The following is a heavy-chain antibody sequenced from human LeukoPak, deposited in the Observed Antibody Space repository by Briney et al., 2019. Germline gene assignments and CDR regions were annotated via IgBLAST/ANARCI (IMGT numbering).Heavy chain of an antibody. V-gene: IGHV3-7*05. CDR3: AREGTITAYNFDY. CDR1: RFTFSSYW. D-gene: IGHD5-12*01. J-gene: IGHJ4*02. Sequence: GGSLRLSCAASRFTFSSYWMSWVRQAPGKGLEWVAKIKYDGSEIQYVDSVKGRFTISRDNAKNSLYLQMNSLRAEDTAVYYCAREGTITAYNFDYWGQGTLVTVSS. CDR2: IKYDGSEI.